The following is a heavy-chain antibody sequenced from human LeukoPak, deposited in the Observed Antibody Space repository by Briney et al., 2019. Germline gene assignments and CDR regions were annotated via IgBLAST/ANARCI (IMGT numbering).Heavy chain of an antibody. CDR3: ARQRGYYSSGYYVRLDFDY. CDR2: INHSGST. J-gene: IGHJ4*02. V-gene: IGHV4-34*01. D-gene: IGHD6-19*01. CDR1: GFTFSSYG. Sequence: GTLRLSCAASGFTFSSYGMSWIRQSPGKGLEWIGEINHSGSTHYNPSLKSRVTISVDTSKEQFSLKLSSVTAADTAVYYCARQRGYYSSGYYVRLDFDYWGQGTLVTVSS.